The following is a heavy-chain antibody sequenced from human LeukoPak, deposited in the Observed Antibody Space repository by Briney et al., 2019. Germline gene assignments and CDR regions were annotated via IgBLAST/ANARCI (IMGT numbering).Heavy chain of an antibody. J-gene: IGHJ6*03. Sequence: PSETLSLTCAVYGGSFSGYYWSWIRQPSGKGLEWIGEINHSGSTNYNPSLKSRVTISVDTSKNQFSLKLSSVTAADTAVYYCARGNRVVKDHYYYYYYMDVWGKGTTVTVSS. V-gene: IGHV4-34*01. D-gene: IGHD3-3*01. CDR2: INHSGST. CDR3: ARGNRVVKDHYYYYYYMDV. CDR1: GGSFSGYY.